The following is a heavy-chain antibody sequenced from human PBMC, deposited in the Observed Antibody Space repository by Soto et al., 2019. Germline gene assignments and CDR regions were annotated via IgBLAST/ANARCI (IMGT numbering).Heavy chain of an antibody. D-gene: IGHD2-21*02. CDR2: IDDGNSA. J-gene: IGHJ4*02. CDR3: TKRPMCAGDCWYFDD. CDR1: GFNFRTYA. Sequence: EVRLLESGGGSEQPGGSLRLSCAASGFNFRTYAMYWVRQAPGKGLGLVSAIDDGNSAYYADSVKVRFIISRDNSRNTLYLQMDGVRVEDTAIYFCTKRPMCAGDCWYFDDWGQGILVTV. V-gene: IGHV3-23*05.